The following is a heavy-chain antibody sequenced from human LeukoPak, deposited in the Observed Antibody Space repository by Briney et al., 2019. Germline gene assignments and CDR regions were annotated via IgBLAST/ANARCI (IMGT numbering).Heavy chain of an antibody. CDR2: ISGSGGRT. J-gene: IGHJ4*02. CDR3: AKSYDILTGLFDY. D-gene: IGHD3-9*01. CDR1: GFTFDGYA. V-gene: IGHV3-23*01. Sequence: PGGSLRLSCAASGFTFDGYAMSWVRQAPGKGLEWVSAISGSGGRTYYADSVKGRFTISRDKSKNTLYLQMNSLRAEDTAVYYCAKSYDILTGLFDYWGQGTLVTVSS.